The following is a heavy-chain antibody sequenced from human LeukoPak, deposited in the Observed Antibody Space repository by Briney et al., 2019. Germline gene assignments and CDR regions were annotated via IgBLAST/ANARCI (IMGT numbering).Heavy chain of an antibody. V-gene: IGHV3-21*01. J-gene: IGHJ6*02. Sequence: GGSLRLSCAASGFTFSSYSMNWVRQAPGKGLEWVSSISSSSSYIYYADSVKGRFTISRDNAKNSLYLQMNSLRAEDTAVYYCARVVRGYSYGYSYYYGMDVWGQGTTVTVSS. CDR1: GFTFSSYS. CDR3: ARVVRGYSYGYSYYYGMDV. D-gene: IGHD5-18*01. CDR2: ISSSSSYI.